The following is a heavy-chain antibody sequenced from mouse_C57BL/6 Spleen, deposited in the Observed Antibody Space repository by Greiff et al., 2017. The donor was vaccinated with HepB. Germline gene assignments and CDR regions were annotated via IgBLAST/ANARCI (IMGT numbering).Heavy chain of an antibody. CDR3: TKGVYDGYYGVY. V-gene: IGHV1-15*01. J-gene: IGHJ2*01. CDR1: GYTFTDYE. D-gene: IGHD2-3*01. Sequence: QVHVKQSGAELVRPGASVTLSCKASGYTFTDYEMHWVKQTPVHGLEWIGAIDPETGGTAYNQKFKGKAILTADKSSSTAYMELRSLTSEDSAVYYCTKGVYDGYYGVYWGQGTTLTVSS. CDR2: IDPETGGT.